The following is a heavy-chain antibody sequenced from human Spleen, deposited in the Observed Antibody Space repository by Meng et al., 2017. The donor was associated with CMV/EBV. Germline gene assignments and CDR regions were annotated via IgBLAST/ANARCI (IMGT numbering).Heavy chain of an antibody. J-gene: IGHJ4*02. CDR2: IDPNSGAT. CDR3: ARVRGHLYDTSGYWLFFDY. Sequence: ASVKVSCKASGYTFTGNYIHWVRQAPGQGLEWMGWIDPNSGATNYARKFQGRVTMTRDTSISTAYMELNWLSSDDTAVYYCARVRGHLYDTSGYWLFFDYWGQGTLVTVSS. V-gene: IGHV1-2*02. D-gene: IGHD3-22*01. CDR1: GYTFTGNY.